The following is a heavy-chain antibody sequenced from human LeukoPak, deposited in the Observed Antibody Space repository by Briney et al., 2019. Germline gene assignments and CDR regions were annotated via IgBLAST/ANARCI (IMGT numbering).Heavy chain of an antibody. CDR3: ARGSSWSYYFDY. D-gene: IGHD6-13*01. J-gene: IGHJ4*02. CDR1: GGSISSYY. CDR2: IYYSGST. Sequence: PSETLSLTCTVSGGSISSYYWSWIRQPPGKGREGSGYIYYSGSTNYNPSLKSRVTISVDTSKNQFSLKVSSVTAADTAVYYCARGSSWSYYFDYWGQGTLVTVSS. V-gene: IGHV4-59*08.